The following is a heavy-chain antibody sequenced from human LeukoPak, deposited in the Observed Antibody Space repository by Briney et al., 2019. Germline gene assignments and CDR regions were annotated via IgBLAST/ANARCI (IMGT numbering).Heavy chain of an antibody. D-gene: IGHD5-18*01. Sequence: GKSLRLSCAASVFTFNNYCMHWVRQAPCKGLEWMAVISYDGRNIHYPDSVEGRFTISRDISTDTLWLQMDSLRTEDTAVYYCAKGPLRGTATAIDYWGQGTLVTVSS. CDR3: AKGPLRGTATAIDY. J-gene: IGHJ4*02. V-gene: IGHV3-30*18. CDR1: VFTFNNYC. CDR2: ISYDGRNI.